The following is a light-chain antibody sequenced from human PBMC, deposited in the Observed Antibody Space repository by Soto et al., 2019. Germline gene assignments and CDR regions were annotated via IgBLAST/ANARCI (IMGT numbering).Light chain of an antibody. CDR1: SSDVGGYNY. V-gene: IGLV2-14*01. Sequence: QSALTQPASVSGSPGQSITISCTGTSSDVGGYNYVSWYQQYPGTAPKLIIYEVSNRPSGVSNRFSGSKFGNMASLTISGLQAEDEADYYCTSYTSSSTYVVFGGGTKLTVL. CDR3: TSYTSSSTYVV. J-gene: IGLJ2*01. CDR2: EVS.